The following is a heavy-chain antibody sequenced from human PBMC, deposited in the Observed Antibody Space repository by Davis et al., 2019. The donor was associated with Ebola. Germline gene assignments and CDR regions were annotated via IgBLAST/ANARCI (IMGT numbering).Heavy chain of an antibody. CDR3: ARGVMEIYYYYMDV. CDR1: GGSISSYY. V-gene: IGHV4-59*01. Sequence: PGGSLRLSCTVSGGSISSYYWSWIRQPPGKGLEWIGYIYYSGSTNYNPSLKSRVTISVDTSKNQFSLKLSSVTAADTAVYYCARGVMEIYYYYMDVWGKGTTVTVSS. CDR2: IYYSGST. D-gene: IGHD3-16*01. J-gene: IGHJ6*03.